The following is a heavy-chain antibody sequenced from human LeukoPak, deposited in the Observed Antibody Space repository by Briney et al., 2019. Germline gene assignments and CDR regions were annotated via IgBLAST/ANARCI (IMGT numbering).Heavy chain of an antibody. J-gene: IGHJ4*02. V-gene: IGHV3-53*01. CDR2: IYSGGST. Sequence: GGSLRLSCAASGFTVSSNYMSWFRQAPGKGLEWVSVIYSGGSTFYADSVKGRFTISRDNSKNTLYLQMNSLRAENTAVYYCARDGKRWEPGFWGQGTLVTVSS. D-gene: IGHD1-26*01. CDR1: GFTVSSNY. CDR3: ARDGKRWEPGF.